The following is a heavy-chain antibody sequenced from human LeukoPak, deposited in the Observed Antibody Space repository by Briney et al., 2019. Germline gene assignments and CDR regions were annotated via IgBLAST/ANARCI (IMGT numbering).Heavy chain of an antibody. CDR3: ARGTLYCSGGSCYSGGYFDY. Sequence: SETLSLTCAVYGGSFSGYYWSWIRQPPGKGLEWIGYIYYSGSTYYNPSLKSRVTISVDTSKNQFSLKLSSVTAADTAVYYCARGTLYCSGGSCYSGGYFDYWGQGTLVTVSS. J-gene: IGHJ4*02. CDR1: GGSFSGYY. CDR2: IYYSGST. D-gene: IGHD2-15*01. V-gene: IGHV4-30-4*08.